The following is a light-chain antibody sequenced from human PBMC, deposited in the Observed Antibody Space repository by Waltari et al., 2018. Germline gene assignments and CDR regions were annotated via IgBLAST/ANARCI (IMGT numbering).Light chain of an antibody. CDR2: DVN. CDR1: SSDVGTYDL. V-gene: IGLV2-23*02. Sequence: QSALTQPASVSGSPGPSITISCTGTSSDVGTYDLVSWYQQHPGKAPKLMIYDVNKRPSGVSPRFSGSKSGNTASLTISGLQAEDEADYYCCSFADSSASWVFGGGTKLTVL. CDR3: CSFADSSASWV. J-gene: IGLJ3*02.